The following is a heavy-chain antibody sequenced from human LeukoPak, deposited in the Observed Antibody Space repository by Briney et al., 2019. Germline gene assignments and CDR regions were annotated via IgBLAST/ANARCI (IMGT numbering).Heavy chain of an antibody. V-gene: IGHV1-18*01. CDR3: ARDHCSSTSCSSTPTNWFDP. D-gene: IGHD2-2*01. CDR1: GYTFTSYG. J-gene: IGHJ5*02. CDR2: ISAYNGNT. Sequence: ASVKVSCKASGYTFTSYGISWVRQAPGQGLEWMGWISAYNGNTNYAQKLQGRVTMTTDTSTSTAYMELRSLRSDDTAVYYCARDHCSSTSCSSTPTNWFDPWGQGTLVTVPS.